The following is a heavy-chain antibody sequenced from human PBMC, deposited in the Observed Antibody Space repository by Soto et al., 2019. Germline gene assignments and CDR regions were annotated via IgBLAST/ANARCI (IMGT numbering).Heavy chain of an antibody. D-gene: IGHD4-17*01. CDR1: GGSISSGDYY. CDR2: IYYSGST. Sequence: SETLSLTCTVSGGSISSGDYYWSWIRQPPGKGLEWIGYIYYSGSTYYNPSLKSRVTISVDTSKNQFSLKLSSVTAADTAVYYCARLMTTVTNFDYWGQGTLVTVSS. V-gene: IGHV4-30-4*01. CDR3: ARLMTTVTNFDY. J-gene: IGHJ4*02.